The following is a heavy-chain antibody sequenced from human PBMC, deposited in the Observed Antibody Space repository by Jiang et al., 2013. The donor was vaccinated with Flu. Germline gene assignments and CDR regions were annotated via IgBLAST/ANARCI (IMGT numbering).Heavy chain of an antibody. V-gene: IGHV4-30-4*01. CDR2: LLQWEH. D-gene: IGHD3-22*01. CDR1: GGSISSGDYY. CDR3: ARDHLAAYYYDSSGYSHDAFDI. J-gene: IGHJ3*02. Sequence: TVSGGSISSGDYYWSWIRPAPREGPGVDWVHLLQWEHLLQPVLKSRVTISVDTSKNQFSLKLSSVTAADTAVYYCARDHLAAYYYDSSGYSHDAFDIWGQGTMVTVSS.